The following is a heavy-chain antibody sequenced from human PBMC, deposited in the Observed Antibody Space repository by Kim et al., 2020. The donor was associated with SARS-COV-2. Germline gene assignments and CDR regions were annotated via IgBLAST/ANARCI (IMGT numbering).Heavy chain of an antibody. CDR3: ARGGADY. CDR2: ISSGGGST. Sequence: GGSLRLSCAASGFTFTTFAMHWVRQAPGKGLEYVSGISSGGGSTYYADSVKGRFTISRDNSMNTLSLQMRSLRAEDTAVYYCARGGADYWGQGTLGTVS. D-gene: IGHD3-16*01. V-gene: IGHV3-64*02. CDR1: GFTFTTFA. J-gene: IGHJ4*02.